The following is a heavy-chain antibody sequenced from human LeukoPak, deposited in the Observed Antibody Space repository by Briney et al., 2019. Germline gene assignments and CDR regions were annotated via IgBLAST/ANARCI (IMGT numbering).Heavy chain of an antibody. CDR3: AKDSNGYGDYRDFDY. CDR2: ICGSGGST. V-gene: IGHV3-23*01. J-gene: IGHJ4*02. D-gene: IGHD4-17*01. Sequence: GGSLRLSCAASGFTFSSYAMSWVRQAPGKGLEWVSVICGSGGSTYYADSVKGRFTISRDNSKNTLYLQMNSLRAEDTAVYYCAKDSNGYGDYRDFDYWGQGTLVTVSS. CDR1: GFTFSSYA.